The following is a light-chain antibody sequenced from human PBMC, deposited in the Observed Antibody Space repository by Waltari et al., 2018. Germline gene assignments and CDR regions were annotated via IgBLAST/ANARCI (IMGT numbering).Light chain of an antibody. CDR2: LGS. J-gene: IGKJ4*01. CDR3: MQALQSPPA. CDR1: ESLLHRNGYTY. Sequence: DIVMTQSPLSLPVTPGEPASISCRSSESLLHRNGYTYLDWYLQKPGQSPQLLIYLGSNRASGVPDRFSGTGSGTDFTPKISRVEAEDVGVYYCMQALQSPPAFGGGTKVEIK. V-gene: IGKV2-28*01.